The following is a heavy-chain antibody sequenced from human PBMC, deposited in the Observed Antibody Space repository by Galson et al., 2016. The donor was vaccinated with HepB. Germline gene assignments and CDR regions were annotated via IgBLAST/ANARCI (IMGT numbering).Heavy chain of an antibody. D-gene: IGHD3-3*01. Sequence: SVKVSCKASGDTFFDSNINWVRQAPGQGLEWMGWISPNNGGTSYAQNLEGRVTMTRDTSTTTVYMELSRLTFDDTAIYYCARSRLDHDLWGDSNVGRLYYYGMDVWGQGTTVTVSS. V-gene: IGHV1-2*02. J-gene: IGHJ6*02. CDR1: GDTFFDSN. CDR2: ISPNNGGT. CDR3: ARSRLDHDLWGDSNVGRLYYYGMDV.